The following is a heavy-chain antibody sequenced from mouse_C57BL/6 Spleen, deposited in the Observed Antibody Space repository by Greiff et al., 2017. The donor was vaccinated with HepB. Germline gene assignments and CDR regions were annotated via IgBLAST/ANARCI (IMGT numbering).Heavy chain of an antibody. CDR3: ARYNYEGSSFAY. Sequence: EVQGVESGGGLVQPGGSLSLSCAASGFTFTDYYMSWVRQPPGKALEWLGFIRNKANGYTTEYSASVKGRFTISRDNSQSILYLQMNALRAEDSATDYSARYNYEGSSFAYWGQGTLVTVSA. D-gene: IGHD1-1*01. J-gene: IGHJ3*01. CDR2: IRNKANGYTT. V-gene: IGHV7-3*01. CDR1: GFTFTDYY.